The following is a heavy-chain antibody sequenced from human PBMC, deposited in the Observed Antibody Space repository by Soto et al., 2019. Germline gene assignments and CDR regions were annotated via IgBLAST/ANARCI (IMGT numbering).Heavy chain of an antibody. CDR1: GYTITSYD. Sequence: SVKVSCKASGYTITSYDINWLRQATGQELEWMGWMNPNSGNTGYAQKFQGRVTMTRNTSISTAYMELSSLRSEDTAVYYCARGETGYYGPDYWGQGTLVTVSS. V-gene: IGHV1-8*01. J-gene: IGHJ4*02. D-gene: IGHD1-26*01. CDR2: MNPNSGNT. CDR3: ARGETGYYGPDY.